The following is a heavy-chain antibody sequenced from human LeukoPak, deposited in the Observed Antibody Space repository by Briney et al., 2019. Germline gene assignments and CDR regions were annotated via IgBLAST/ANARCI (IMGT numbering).Heavy chain of an antibody. Sequence: AXVKVSCKASGYTFTGYYMHWVRQAPGQGLEWMGWINPNSGGTNYAQKLQGRVTMTRDTSISTAYMELSRLRSDDTAVYYCARIEGSSGYYFVPYWGQGTLVTVSS. J-gene: IGHJ4*02. D-gene: IGHD3-22*01. V-gene: IGHV1-2*02. CDR1: GYTFTGYY. CDR2: INPNSGGT. CDR3: ARIEGSSGYYFVPY.